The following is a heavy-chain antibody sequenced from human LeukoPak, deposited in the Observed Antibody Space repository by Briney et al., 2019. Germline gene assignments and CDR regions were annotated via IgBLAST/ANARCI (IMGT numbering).Heavy chain of an antibody. V-gene: IGHV3-11*01. Sequence: GGSLRLSCAASGFTFSNAWMSWIRQAPGKGLEWVSYISSSGSTIYYADSVKGRFTISRDNAKNSLYLQMNSLRAEDTAVYYCAEGVRYSSGWYGYYFDYWGQGTLVTVSS. D-gene: IGHD6-19*01. J-gene: IGHJ4*02. CDR1: GFTFSNAW. CDR3: AEGVRYSSGWYGYYFDY. CDR2: ISSSGSTI.